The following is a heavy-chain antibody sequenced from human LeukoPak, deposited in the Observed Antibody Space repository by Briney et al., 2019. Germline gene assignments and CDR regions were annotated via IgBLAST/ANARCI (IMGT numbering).Heavy chain of an antibody. V-gene: IGHV3-23*01. CDR2: LSGSGDRI. Sequence: GGSLRLSCAVSGFTFSSYAMSWVRQAPGKGLEWVSGLSGSGDRIYYADSVKGRFTISRDNAKSTLYLQMNSLRAEDTALYYCARGPSMSGRYYSGDYWGQGTLVTVSS. CDR1: GFTFSSYA. D-gene: IGHD3-10*01. CDR3: ARGPSMSGRYYSGDY. J-gene: IGHJ4*02.